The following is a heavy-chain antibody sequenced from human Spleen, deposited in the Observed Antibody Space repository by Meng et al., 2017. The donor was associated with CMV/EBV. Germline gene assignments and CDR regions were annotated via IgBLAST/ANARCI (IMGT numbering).Heavy chain of an antibody. V-gene: IGHV3-30*02. Sequence: GESLKISCAASGFNFSSYCTLWVRQAPGKGLEWVAFIRYGGSEKYYVDSVKGRFTISRDNSKNTLYLQMNSLRPEDTAVYHCAKVDGSTYAWDHWGQGTLVTVSS. CDR3: AKVDGSTYAWDH. CDR1: GFNFSSYC. D-gene: IGHD2-2*01. J-gene: IGHJ4*02. CDR2: IRYGGSEK.